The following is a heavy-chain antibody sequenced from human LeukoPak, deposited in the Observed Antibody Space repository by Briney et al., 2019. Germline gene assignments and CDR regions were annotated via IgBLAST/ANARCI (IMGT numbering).Heavy chain of an antibody. J-gene: IGHJ5*02. D-gene: IGHD4-17*01. Sequence: GGSLRLSCAASGFTFRDYTMNWVRQSPGKGLQWVSYVSFGSSYISYADSLKGRLTISRDDAKSSVYLEMTSLRAEDTAVYYCARASTEYAVTDGFDTWGPGTLVTVSS. CDR2: VSFGSSYI. V-gene: IGHV3-21*01. CDR1: GFTFRDYT. CDR3: ARASTEYAVTDGFDT.